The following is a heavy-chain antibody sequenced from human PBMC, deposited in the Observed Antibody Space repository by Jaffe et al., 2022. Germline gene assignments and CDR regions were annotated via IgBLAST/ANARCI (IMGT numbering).Heavy chain of an antibody. CDR1: GGSISSYY. CDR2: IYYSGST. V-gene: IGHV4-59*01. Sequence: QVQLQESGPGLVKPSETLSLTCTVSGGSISSYYWSWIRQPPGKGLEWIGYIYYSGSTNYNPSLKSRVTISVDTSKNQFSLKLSSVTAADTAVYYCARGTIFGVENHPADFDYWGQGTLVTVSS. D-gene: IGHD3-3*01. CDR3: ARGTIFGVENHPADFDY. J-gene: IGHJ4*02.